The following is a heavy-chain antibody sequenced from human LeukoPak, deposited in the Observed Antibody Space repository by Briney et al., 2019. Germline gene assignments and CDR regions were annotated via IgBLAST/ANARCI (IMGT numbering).Heavy chain of an antibody. CDR3: ARDMRGGAPVRDDY. CDR2: ISTYNGNT. V-gene: IGHV1-18*01. J-gene: IGHJ4*02. Sequence: ASVKVSCKASGGTFSSYAISWVRQAPGQGLEWMGWISTYNGNTKYVQRLQGRVAMTTDTSTSTVYMELRSLRSDDTAVYYCARDMRGGAPVRDDYWGQGTLVTVSS. D-gene: IGHD1-26*01. CDR1: GGTFSSYA.